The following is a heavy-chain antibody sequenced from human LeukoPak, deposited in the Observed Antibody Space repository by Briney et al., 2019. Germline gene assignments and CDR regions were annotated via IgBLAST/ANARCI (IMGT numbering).Heavy chain of an antibody. V-gene: IGHV1-2*02. D-gene: IGHD6-19*01. Sequence: ASVTVSCKASGYTFTGYYMHWVRQAPGQGLEWMGWINPNSGGTNYAQKFQGRVTMTRDTSISTAYMELSRLRSDDTAVYYCARPYYSSGWPIDYWGQGTLVTVSS. CDR3: ARPYYSSGWPIDY. CDR1: GYTFTGYY. CDR2: INPNSGGT. J-gene: IGHJ4*02.